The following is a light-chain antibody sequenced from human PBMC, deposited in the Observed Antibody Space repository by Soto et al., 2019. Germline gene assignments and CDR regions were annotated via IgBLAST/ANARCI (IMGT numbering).Light chain of an antibody. V-gene: IGKV3-15*01. J-gene: IGKJ1*01. CDR3: QQYDNWWT. CDR2: GAS. Sequence: EIVMTQSPATLSVSRGERATLSCRASQSVSSNLAWYQQKPGQAPRLIVYGASTRAPGIPPRFSGSGSGTEFTLTINSLQSEDFAIYYCQQYDNWWTFGQGTKVEVK. CDR1: QSVSSN.